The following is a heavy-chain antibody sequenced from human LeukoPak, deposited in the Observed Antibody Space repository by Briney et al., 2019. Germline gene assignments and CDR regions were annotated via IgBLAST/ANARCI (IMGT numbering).Heavy chain of an antibody. D-gene: IGHD3-22*01. CDR1: GFTFGDYA. CDR2: IRSKAYGGTT. Sequence: GGSLRLSCTASGFTFGDYAMSWFRQAPGKGLEWVGFIRSKAYGGTTEYAASVKGRFTISRDDSKSIAYLQMNSLKTEDTAVYYCTRGAPPYYYDSSGSLFDYWGQGTLVTVSS. CDR3: TRGAPPYYYDSSGSLFDY. V-gene: IGHV3-49*03. J-gene: IGHJ4*02.